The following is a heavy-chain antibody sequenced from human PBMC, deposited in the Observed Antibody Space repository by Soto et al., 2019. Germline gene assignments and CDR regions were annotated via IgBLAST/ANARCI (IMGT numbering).Heavy chain of an antibody. CDR3: AREDWNDGHYCGMGV. V-gene: IGHV3-33*01. CDR1: GFTFSSYT. D-gene: IGHD1-1*01. J-gene: IGHJ6*02. CDR2: IWHDGSNK. Sequence: QVQVVESGGGVVQPGRSLRLSCAASGFTFSSYTMYWVRQAPGKGLEGVAVIWHDGSNKYYVDSVKGRFTISRDNSKNTLYLQMNSLRDEDTAVYDCAREDWNDGHYCGMGVWGQGTTVTVSS.